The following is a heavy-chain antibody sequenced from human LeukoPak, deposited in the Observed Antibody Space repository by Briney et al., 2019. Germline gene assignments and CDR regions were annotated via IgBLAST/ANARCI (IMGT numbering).Heavy chain of an antibody. CDR2: INHSGST. CDR1: GGSFSGYY. D-gene: IGHD1-1*01. CDR3: ARGSWTNAFDI. Sequence: SETLSLTCAVYGGSFSGYYWSWIRQPPGKGLEWIGEINHSGSTNYNPSLKSRVTISVDTSKNQFSLKLSSVTAADTAAYYCARGSWTNAFDIWGQGTMVTVSS. J-gene: IGHJ3*02. V-gene: IGHV4-34*01.